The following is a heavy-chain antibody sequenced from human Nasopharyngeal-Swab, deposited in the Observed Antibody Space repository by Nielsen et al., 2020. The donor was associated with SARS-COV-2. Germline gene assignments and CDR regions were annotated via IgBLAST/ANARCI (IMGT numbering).Heavy chain of an antibody. V-gene: IGHV3-33*01. CDR1: GFTFSSYG. Sequence: GESLKISCAASGFTFSSYGMHWVRQAPGKGLEWVAVIWYDGSNKYYADSVKGRFTISRDNSKNTLYLQMNSLRAEDTAVYYCARSEDYYDSSGYYYVEGYFDYWGQGTLVTVSS. CDR3: ARSEDYYDSSGYYYVEGYFDY. D-gene: IGHD3-22*01. CDR2: IWYDGSNK. J-gene: IGHJ4*02.